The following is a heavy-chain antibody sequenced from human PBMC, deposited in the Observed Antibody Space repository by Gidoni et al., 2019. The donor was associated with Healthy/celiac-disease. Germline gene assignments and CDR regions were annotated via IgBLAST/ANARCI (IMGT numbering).Heavy chain of an antibody. V-gene: IGHV3-11*06. D-gene: IGHD6-6*01. CDR2: ISSSSSYT. J-gene: IGHJ4*02. CDR1: GFTFSDYY. CDR3: ARGRKWEQLVRKSSLDY. Sequence: QVQLVESGGGLVKPGGSLRLSCAASGFTFSDYYMSWIRQAPGKGLEWVSYISSSSSYTNYADSVKGRFTISRDNAKNSLYLQMNSLRAEDTAVYYCARGRKWEQLVRKSSLDYWGQGTLVTVSS.